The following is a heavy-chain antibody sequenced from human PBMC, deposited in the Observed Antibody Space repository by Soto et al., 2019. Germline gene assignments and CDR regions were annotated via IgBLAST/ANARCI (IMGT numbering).Heavy chain of an antibody. CDR1: GFTFSNFG. J-gene: IGHJ4*02. CDR3: AKDIHPGRDTYHYGADY. Sequence: QVELVESGGGVVQPGTSLRLSCSASGFTFSNFGMHWVRQAPGKGLEWVSIITYDGSRKHYIDSVKGRFITSRDNSKNTLYLQMNSLRAEDTAVYYCAKDIHPGRDTYHYGADYWGQGTMVTVSS. V-gene: IGHV3-30*18. D-gene: IGHD5-12*01. CDR2: ITYDGSRK.